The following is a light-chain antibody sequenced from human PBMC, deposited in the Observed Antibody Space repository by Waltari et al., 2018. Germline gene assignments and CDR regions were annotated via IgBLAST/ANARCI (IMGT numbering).Light chain of an antibody. CDR1: QSVSSSY. Sequence: EIVLTQSPGTLSLSPGERATLSCRASQSVSSSYLAWYQQKPGQAPRLLIYGASSRATGIPDRCSGRWSGTDFPLTISRLEHEYFAVYYCQQYGSSPTFGPGTKVDIK. V-gene: IGKV3-20*01. J-gene: IGKJ3*01. CDR2: GAS. CDR3: QQYGSSPT.